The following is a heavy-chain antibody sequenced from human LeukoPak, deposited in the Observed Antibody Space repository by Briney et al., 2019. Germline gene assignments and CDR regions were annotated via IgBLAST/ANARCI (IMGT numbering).Heavy chain of an antibody. CDR2: ISGSDGST. V-gene: IGHV3-23*01. CDR3: AKGPLSHFDY. D-gene: IGHD2/OR15-2a*01. J-gene: IGHJ4*02. Sequence: PGGSLRLSCAASGFTFSSYAMSWVRQAPGKGLEWVSGISGSDGSTYYAVSVKGRFTISRDNSKNTLYLQMNSLRAEDTAVYYCAKGPLSHFDYWGQGTLVTVSS. CDR1: GFTFSSYA.